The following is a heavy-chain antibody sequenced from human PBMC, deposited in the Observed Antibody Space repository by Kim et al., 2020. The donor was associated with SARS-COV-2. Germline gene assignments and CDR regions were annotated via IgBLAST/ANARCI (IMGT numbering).Heavy chain of an antibody. V-gene: IGHV4-4*02. D-gene: IGHD3-22*01. CDR2: IYHSGST. J-gene: IGHJ6*02. Sequence: SGTLSLTCAVSGGSISSSNWWSWVRQPPGKGLEWIGEIYHSGSTNYNPSLKSRVTISVDKSKNQFSLKLSSVTAADTAVYYCARWGVVFFLHYGMEVWGQGTTVTVSS. CDR1: GGSISSSNW. CDR3: ARWGVVFFLHYGMEV.